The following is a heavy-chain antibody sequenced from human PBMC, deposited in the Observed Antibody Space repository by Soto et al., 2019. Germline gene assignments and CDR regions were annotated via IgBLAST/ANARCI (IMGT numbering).Heavy chain of an antibody. Sequence: ASVKVSCKASGYTFTSYAMHWVRQAPGQRLEWMGWINAGNGNTKYSQKFQGRVTITRDTSASTAYMELSSLRSEDTAVYYCARAISPMITFAPLYWGQGTLVTVSS. CDR2: INAGNGNT. CDR1: GYTFTSYA. V-gene: IGHV1-3*01. D-gene: IGHD3-16*01. CDR3: ARAISPMITFAPLY. J-gene: IGHJ1*01.